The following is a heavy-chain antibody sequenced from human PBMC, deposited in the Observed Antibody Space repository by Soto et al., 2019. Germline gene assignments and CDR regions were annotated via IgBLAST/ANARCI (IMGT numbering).Heavy chain of an antibody. CDR2: INPSGGST. CDR1: GYTFTSDY. D-gene: IGHD6-13*01. J-gene: IGHJ3*02. Sequence: QVQLVQSGAEVKKPGASVKASCKASGYTFTSDYMHWVRQAPGQGLEWMGIINPSGGSTSYAQKSQGRVTMTRDTSTSTVYMELSSLRSEDTAVYYCARDSPTLIAPARSHAFDIWGQGTMVTVSS. V-gene: IGHV1-46*01. CDR3: ARDSPTLIAPARSHAFDI.